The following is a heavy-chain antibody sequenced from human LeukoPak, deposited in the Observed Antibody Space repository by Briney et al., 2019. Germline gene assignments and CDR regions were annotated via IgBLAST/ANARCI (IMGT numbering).Heavy chain of an antibody. V-gene: IGHV7-4-1*01. Sequence: ASVKVSCKASGYTFTSYAMNWVRQAPGQGLEWMGWINTNTGDPTYAQGFTGRFVFSLDTSVSTAYLQICSLKAEDTAVYYCARDRPNCSSTSCYDWFDPWGQGTLVTVSS. CDR2: INTNTGDP. D-gene: IGHD2-2*01. J-gene: IGHJ5*02. CDR3: ARDRPNCSSTSCYDWFDP. CDR1: GYTFTSYA.